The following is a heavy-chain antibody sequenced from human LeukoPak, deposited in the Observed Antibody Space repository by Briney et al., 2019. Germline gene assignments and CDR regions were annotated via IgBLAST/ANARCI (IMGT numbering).Heavy chain of an antibody. CDR2: ISSSSSTI. Sequence: GGSLRLSCAASGFTFSSYSMNWVRQAPGKGLEWVSYISSSSSTIYYADSVKGRFTISRDNSKNTLYLQMNSLRDEDTAVYYCASLNDQKFDSSNWGQGTLVTVSS. J-gene: IGHJ4*02. D-gene: IGHD1-1*01. CDR3: ASLNDQKFDSSN. CDR1: GFTFSSYS. V-gene: IGHV3-48*02.